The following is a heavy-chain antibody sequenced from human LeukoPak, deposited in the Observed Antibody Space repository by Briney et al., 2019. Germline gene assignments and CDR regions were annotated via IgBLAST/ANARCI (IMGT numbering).Heavy chain of an antibody. V-gene: IGHV3-23*01. D-gene: IGHD1-14*01. CDR3: AKDRVPDGVWEIDY. CDR1: GFIFSTYT. CDR2: MTGGGGTT. J-gene: IGHJ4*02. Sequence: GGSLRLSCAASGFIFSTYTMNWVRQVPGKGLEWVSAMTGGGGTTFYTDSVKGRFTTSRDNSKNTLYLQMNSLRVEDTAVYCCAKDRVPDGVWEIDYWGQGTLVIVSS.